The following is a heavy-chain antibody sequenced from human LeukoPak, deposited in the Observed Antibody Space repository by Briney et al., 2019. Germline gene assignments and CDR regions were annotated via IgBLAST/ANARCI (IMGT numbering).Heavy chain of an antibody. V-gene: IGHV5-51*01. CDR3: ARKYYYGSGSHYYFDC. J-gene: IGHJ4*02. CDR2: IYPGDSDT. Sequence: GESLKISCKGSGYSFTSYWIGWVRQMPGKGLEWMGIIYPGDSDTRYSPSFQGQVTISADKSISTAYLQWSSLKASDTAMYYCARKYYYGSGSHYYFDCWGQGTLVTVSS. D-gene: IGHD3-10*01. CDR1: GYSFTSYW.